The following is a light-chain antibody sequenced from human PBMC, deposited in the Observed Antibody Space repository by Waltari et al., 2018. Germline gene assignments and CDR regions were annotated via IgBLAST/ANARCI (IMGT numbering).Light chain of an antibody. V-gene: IGKV3-11*01. CDR1: QSISSY. CDR2: DAS. Sequence: EIVLKQSPATLSLSPGDSATLSCRASQSISSYLAWYQQKPGQAPRLLIYDASTMATGIPARFSGSGSVTEFTLTISSLEPEDFAIYYCQQRSKSFTFGPGTKVDMK. J-gene: IGKJ3*01. CDR3: QQRSKSFT.